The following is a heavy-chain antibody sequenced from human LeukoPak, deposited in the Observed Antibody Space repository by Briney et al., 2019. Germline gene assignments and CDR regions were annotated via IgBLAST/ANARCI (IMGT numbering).Heavy chain of an antibody. Sequence: SETLSLTCTVSGGSISSYYWSWIRQPAGKGLEWIGRIYTSGSTNYNPSLKSRVTISVDTSKNQFSLKLSSVTAADTAVYYCARESGGSYRDEYYFDYWGQGTLVTVSS. J-gene: IGHJ4*02. V-gene: IGHV4-4*07. CDR1: GGSISSYY. CDR2: IYTSGST. D-gene: IGHD1-26*01. CDR3: ARESGGSYRDEYYFDY.